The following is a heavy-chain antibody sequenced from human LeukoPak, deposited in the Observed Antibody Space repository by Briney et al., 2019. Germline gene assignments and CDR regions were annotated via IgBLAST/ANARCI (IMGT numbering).Heavy chain of an antibody. D-gene: IGHD5-24*01. J-gene: IGHJ4*02. V-gene: IGHV1-2*02. CDR2: ISPDSGRT. Sequence: PLASVKVSCKASGYTFTDYYMHWVRQAPGQGLEWIGWISPDSGRTGFAQKFQGRVTMTRDTSISTAYMELSRLGYDDTAVYYCARDTRSSYLQYYFDYWGQGTLVTVSS. CDR1: GYTFTDYY. CDR3: ARDTRSSYLQYYFDY.